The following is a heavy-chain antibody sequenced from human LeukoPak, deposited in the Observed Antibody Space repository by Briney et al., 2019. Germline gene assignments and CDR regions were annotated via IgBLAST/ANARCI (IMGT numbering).Heavy chain of an antibody. Sequence: GGSLRLSCAASGFTSSDHYMDWVRQAPGKGLEWVGRTRDKANSYTTEYAASVKDRFTMSRDDSKNSVYLQMNSLKIEDTAVYYCARVGNSGGYYNPLDYWGQGTLVTVSS. CDR1: GFTSSDHY. D-gene: IGHD3-22*01. J-gene: IGHJ4*02. V-gene: IGHV3-72*01. CDR2: TRDKANSYTT. CDR3: ARVGNSGGYYNPLDY.